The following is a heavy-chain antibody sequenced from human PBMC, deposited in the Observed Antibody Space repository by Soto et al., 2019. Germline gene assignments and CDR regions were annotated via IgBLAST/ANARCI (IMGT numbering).Heavy chain of an antibody. J-gene: IGHJ4*02. Sequence: GGSLRLSCAASGFTFSSYAVSWVRQAPGKGLEWVAVISYDGSNKYYADSVKGRFTISRDNSKNTLYLQMNSLRAEDTAVYYCAKDLERFLEWLFYYFDYWGQGTLVTVSS. CDR3: AKDLERFLEWLFYYFDY. D-gene: IGHD3-3*01. V-gene: IGHV3-30*18. CDR1: GFTFSSYA. CDR2: ISYDGSNK.